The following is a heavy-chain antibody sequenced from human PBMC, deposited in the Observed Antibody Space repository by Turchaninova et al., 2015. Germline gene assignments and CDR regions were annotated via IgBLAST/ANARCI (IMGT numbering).Heavy chain of an antibody. CDR2: IYHSVST. J-gene: IGHJ4*02. CDR1: GYSISSGYY. D-gene: IGHD3-9*01. CDR3: ARNGVLRYFDWH. V-gene: IGHV4-38-2*01. Sequence: QVQLTESGPGLVKPSAVLSLTCAVSGYSISSGYYWGWIRQPPGKGLEWIGSIYHSVSTYYNPSLKSRVTISVDTSKNQFSLKLSSVTAADTAVYYCARNGVLRYFDWHWGQGTLVTVSS.